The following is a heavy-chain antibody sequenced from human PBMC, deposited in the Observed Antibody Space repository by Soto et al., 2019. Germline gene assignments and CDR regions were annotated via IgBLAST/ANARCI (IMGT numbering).Heavy chain of an antibody. J-gene: IGHJ6*02. CDR1: GFTFSSYG. D-gene: IGHD5-12*01. V-gene: IGHV3-30*18. CDR3: AKRKVATIPPSPHYYYYGMDV. Sequence: GGSLRLSCAASGFTFSSYGMHWVRQAPGKGLEWVAVISYDGSNKYYADSVKGRFTISRDNSKNTLYLQMNSLRAEDTAVYYCAKRKVATIPPSPHYYYYGMDVWGQGTTVTVSS. CDR2: ISYDGSNK.